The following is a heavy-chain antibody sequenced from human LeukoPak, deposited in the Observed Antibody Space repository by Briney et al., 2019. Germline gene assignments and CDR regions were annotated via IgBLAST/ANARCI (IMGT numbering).Heavy chain of an antibody. CDR2: IWYDGSKK. D-gene: IGHD2-21*02. V-gene: IGHV3-33*06. CDR3: ANLAYCGGDCYSSFDY. J-gene: IGHJ4*02. Sequence: GGSLRLSCVASGFAFNTYGMHWVRQAPGKGLEWVAVIWYDGSKKFYADSVNGRFTISRDNSKNTLYLQMNSLRAEDTAVYYCANLAYCGGDCYSSFDYWGQGTLVTVSS. CDR1: GFAFNTYG.